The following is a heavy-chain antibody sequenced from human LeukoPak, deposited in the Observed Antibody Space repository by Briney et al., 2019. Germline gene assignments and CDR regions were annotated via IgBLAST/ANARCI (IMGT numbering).Heavy chain of an antibody. V-gene: IGHV4-34*01. CDR2: INHSGST. D-gene: IGHD5/OR15-5a*01. CDR1: GGSFSGYY. J-gene: IGHJ4*02. CDR3: ARGKDGSSLPFDS. Sequence: SETLSLTCAVYGGSFSGYYWSWIRQPPGKGLEWIGEINHSGSTNYNPSLKSRVTISVDTSKNQFSLKLSSVTAADTAVYYCARGKDGSSLPFDSWGQGTLVTVSS.